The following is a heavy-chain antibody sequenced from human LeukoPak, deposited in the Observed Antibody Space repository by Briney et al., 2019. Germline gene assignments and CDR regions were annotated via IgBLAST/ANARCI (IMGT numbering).Heavy chain of an antibody. J-gene: IGHJ4*02. CDR2: ISSSGSTI. CDR3: ARGDDILTGYSYYFDY. D-gene: IGHD3-9*01. V-gene: IGHV3-11*04. Sequence: GGSLRLSCAASGFTFSDYYMSWIRQAPGKGLEWVSYISSSGSTIYYADSVKGRFTISRDNAKNSLYLQMNSLRAEDTAVYYCARGDDILTGYSYYFDYWGQGTLVTVSS. CDR1: GFTFSDYY.